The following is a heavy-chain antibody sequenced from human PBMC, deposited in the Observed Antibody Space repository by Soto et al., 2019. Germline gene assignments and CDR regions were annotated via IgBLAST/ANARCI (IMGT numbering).Heavy chain of an antibody. D-gene: IGHD3-22*01. CDR2: IIPIFGTA. Sequence: EASVKVSCKASGGTFSSYAISWVRQAPGQGLEWMGGIIPIFGTANYAQKFQGRVTITADESTSTAYMELSSLRSEDTAVYYCARASEWLFLLNYWGQGTLVTVSS. CDR3: ARASEWLFLLNY. CDR1: GGTFSSYA. V-gene: IGHV1-69*13. J-gene: IGHJ4*02.